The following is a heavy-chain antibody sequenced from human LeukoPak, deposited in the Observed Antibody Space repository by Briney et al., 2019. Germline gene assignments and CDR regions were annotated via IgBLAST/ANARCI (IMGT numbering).Heavy chain of an antibody. J-gene: IGHJ3*02. CDR1: GFTFSSYA. CDR3: ARGRALLNAFDI. D-gene: IGHD3-10*01. Sequence: GKSLRLSCAASGFTFSSYAMHWVRQAPGKGLEWVAVISYDGSNKYYADSVKGRFTISRDNSKNTLYLQMNSLRAEDTAVYYCARGRALLNAFDIWGQGTMVTVSS. V-gene: IGHV3-30-3*01. CDR2: ISYDGSNK.